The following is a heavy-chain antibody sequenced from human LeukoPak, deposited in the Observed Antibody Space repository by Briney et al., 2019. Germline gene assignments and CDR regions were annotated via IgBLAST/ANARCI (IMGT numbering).Heavy chain of an antibody. CDR1: GGSFSGYY. V-gene: IGHV4-34*01. J-gene: IGHJ4*02. CDR3: ARRPSIGYLDYFDY. CDR2: INHSGST. D-gene: IGHD3-22*01. Sequence: PSETLSLTCAVYGGSFSGYYWSWIRQPPGKGLEWIGEINHSGSTNYNPSLKSRVTISVDTSKNQFSLKLSSVTAADTAVYYCARRPSIGYLDYFDYWGQGTLVTVSS.